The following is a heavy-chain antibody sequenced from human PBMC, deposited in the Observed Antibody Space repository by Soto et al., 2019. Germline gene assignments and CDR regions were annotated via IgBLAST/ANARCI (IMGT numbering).Heavy chain of an antibody. CDR3: ARDGYSGSYYTEYFQH. J-gene: IGHJ1*01. V-gene: IGHV3-21*01. CDR1: GFTFSSYS. D-gene: IGHD1-26*01. CDR2: ISSSSSYI. Sequence: GGSLRLSCAASGFTFSSYSMNWVRQAPGKGLEWVSSISSSSSYIYYADSVKGRFTISRDNAKNSLYLQMNSLRAEDTAVYYCARDGYSGSYYTEYFQHWGQGTLVTV.